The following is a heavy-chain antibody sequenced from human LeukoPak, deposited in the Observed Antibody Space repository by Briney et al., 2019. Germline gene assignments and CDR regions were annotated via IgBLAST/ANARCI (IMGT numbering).Heavy chain of an antibody. D-gene: IGHD1-14*01. J-gene: IGHJ4*02. CDR1: GGSISSGGYY. CDR3: ARIPNQSKYSIGNY. CDR2: IYYSGST. V-gene: IGHV4-31*03. Sequence: SETLSLTCTVSGGSISSGGYYWSWIRQPPGKGLEWIGYIYYSGSTYYNPSLKSRVTISVDTSKNQFSLKLSSVTAADTAVYYCARIPNQSKYSIGNYWGQGTLVTVSS.